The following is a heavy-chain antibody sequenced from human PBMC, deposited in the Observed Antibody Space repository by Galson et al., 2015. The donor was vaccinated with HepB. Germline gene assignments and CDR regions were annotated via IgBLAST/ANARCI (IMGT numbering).Heavy chain of an antibody. D-gene: IGHD1-26*01. J-gene: IGHJ5*02. CDR2: ISAYNGNT. CDR3: ASTVGAPARGLVWVDP. CDR1: GYTFTSYG. V-gene: IGHV1-18*04. Sequence: SVKVSCKASGYTFTSYGISWVRQAPGQGLEWMGWISAYNGNTNYAQKLQGRVTMTTDTSTSTAYMELRSLRSDDTAVYYCASTVGAPARGLVWVDPWGQGTLVTVSS.